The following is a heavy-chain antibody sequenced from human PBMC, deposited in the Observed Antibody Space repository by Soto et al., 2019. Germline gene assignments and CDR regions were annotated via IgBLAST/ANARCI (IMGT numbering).Heavy chain of an antibody. J-gene: IGHJ4*02. CDR1: GGSFSSYY. Sequence: QVQLQQWGAGLLKPSETLSLTCAVYGGSFSSYYWSWIRQPPGKGLEWIGEINHSGSTNYNPSLKSRVTISVDTSKNQFSLKLSSVTAADTAVYYCARTTLHSSSWYYWGQGTLVTVSS. V-gene: IGHV4-34*01. CDR2: INHSGST. D-gene: IGHD6-13*01. CDR3: ARTTLHSSSWYY.